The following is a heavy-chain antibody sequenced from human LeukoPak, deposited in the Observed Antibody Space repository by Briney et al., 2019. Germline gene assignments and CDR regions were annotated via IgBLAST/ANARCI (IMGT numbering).Heavy chain of an antibody. CDR1: GYTFTGYY. J-gene: IGHJ6*03. CDR2: INPNSGGT. CDR3: ASSKWSAGGDYYHYMDV. V-gene: IGHV1-2*02. D-gene: IGHD6-13*01. Sequence: ASVKVSCKASGYTFTGYYMHWVRQAPGQGLEWMGWINPNSGGTNYAQKFQGRVTMTRDTSISTAYMEPRSLRSDDTAMYYCASSKWSAGGDYYHYMDVWGKGTTVTVSS.